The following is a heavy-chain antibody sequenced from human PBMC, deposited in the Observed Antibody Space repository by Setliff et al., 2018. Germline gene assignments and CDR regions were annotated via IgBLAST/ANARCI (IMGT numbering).Heavy chain of an antibody. D-gene: IGHD3-22*01. V-gene: IGHV1-2*02. J-gene: IGHJ6*03. Sequence: GASVKVSCKASGYTFTGYYMHWVRQAPGQGLEWMGWINPNSGGTNYAQKFQGRVTMTRDTSISTAYMELSRLRSDDTAVYYCARDRVPITMIVVVTPNYYMDVWGKGTTVTVS. CDR1: GYTFTGYY. CDR3: ARDRVPITMIVVVTPNYYMDV. CDR2: INPNSGGT.